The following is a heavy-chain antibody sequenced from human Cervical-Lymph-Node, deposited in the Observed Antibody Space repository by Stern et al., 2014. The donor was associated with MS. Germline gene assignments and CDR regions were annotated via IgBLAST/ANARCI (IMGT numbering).Heavy chain of an antibody. CDR3: ARQTTAWASDV. Sequence: EVQLAESGAELIRPGESLKISCKGSGYTFSIYRIPWVRQIPGKGLEWMGIIYPGDSETRYSPPFQGRVTMSADKSTGTAYLQWSSLNASDTAMYFCARQTTAWASDVWGQGTLVTVSS. D-gene: IGHD1-14*01. CDR1: GYTFSIYR. J-gene: IGHJ4*02. CDR2: IYPGDSET. V-gene: IGHV5-51*01.